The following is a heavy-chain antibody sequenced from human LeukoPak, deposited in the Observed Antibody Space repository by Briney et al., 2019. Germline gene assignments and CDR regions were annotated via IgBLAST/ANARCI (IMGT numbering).Heavy chain of an antibody. D-gene: IGHD3-16*01. CDR3: ARVVGGGGFDY. Sequence: SETLSLTCTVSGGSISSYYWGWIRQPPRKGLEWIGRIYYSGSTYYNPSLKSRVTISVDTSKNQFSLKLISVTAAHTAVYYCARVVGGGGFDYWGQGTLVTVSS. CDR2: IYYSGST. CDR1: GGSISSYY. V-gene: IGHV4-39*07. J-gene: IGHJ4*02.